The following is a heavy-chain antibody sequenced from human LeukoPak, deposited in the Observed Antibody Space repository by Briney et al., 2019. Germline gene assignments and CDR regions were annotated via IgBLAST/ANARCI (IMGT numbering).Heavy chain of an antibody. J-gene: IGHJ4*02. CDR1: GGSFSGYY. CDR2: INYSGST. D-gene: IGHD3-10*01. Sequence: SETLSLTCAVYGGSFSGYYWSWIRQPPGKGLEWIGEINYSGSTNYNPSLKSRVTISVDTSKNQFSLKLSSVTAADTAVYYCARLGGLLRRYYFDYWGQGTLVTVSS. V-gene: IGHV4-34*01. CDR3: ARLGGLLRRYYFDY.